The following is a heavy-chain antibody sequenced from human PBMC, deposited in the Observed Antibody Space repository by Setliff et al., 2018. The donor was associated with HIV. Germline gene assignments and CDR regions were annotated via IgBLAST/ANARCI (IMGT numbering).Heavy chain of an antibody. Sequence: LSLTCTVSGGSISSSSYYWGWIRQPPGKGLEWIGSIYYSGSTYYNPSLKSRVTISVDTSKNQFSLKLSSVTAADTAVYYCARTRLWFGESVFDYWGQGTLVTVSS. CDR2: IYYSGST. CDR1: GGSISSSSYY. CDR3: ARTRLWFGESVFDY. D-gene: IGHD3-10*01. J-gene: IGHJ4*02. V-gene: IGHV4-39*01.